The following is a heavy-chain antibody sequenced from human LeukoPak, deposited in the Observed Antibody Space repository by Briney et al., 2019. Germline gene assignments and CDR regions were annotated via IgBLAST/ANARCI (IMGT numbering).Heavy chain of an antibody. CDR3: ATLTTGDYFDY. J-gene: IGHJ4*02. CDR1: GYSISTGYY. Sequence: SETLSLTCTVSGYSISTGYYWDWIRQPPGKGLEWIGTFYHGGSTYYNPSLKSRVTISVDTSKNQFSLKLSSVTAADTAVYYCATLTTGDYFDYWGQGTLVTVSS. CDR2: FYHGGST. D-gene: IGHD3-9*01. V-gene: IGHV4-38-2*02.